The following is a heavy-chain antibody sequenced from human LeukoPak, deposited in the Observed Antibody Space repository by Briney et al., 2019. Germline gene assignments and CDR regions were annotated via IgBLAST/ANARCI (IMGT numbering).Heavy chain of an antibody. Sequence: GGSLRLSCAASGFTISSDYMGWVRQAPGKGLEWVSLIYNDDSTYYADSVKGRFTISRHNSKNTLYLQMNSLRAEDTAVYYCAKDLDGSGSLDYWGQGTLVTVSS. D-gene: IGHD3-10*01. CDR2: IYNDDST. J-gene: IGHJ4*02. V-gene: IGHV3-53*04. CDR3: AKDLDGSGSLDY. CDR1: GFTISSDY.